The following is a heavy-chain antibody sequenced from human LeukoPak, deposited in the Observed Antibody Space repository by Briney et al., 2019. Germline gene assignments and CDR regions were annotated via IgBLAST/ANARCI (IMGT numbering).Heavy chain of an antibody. Sequence: SEILSLTCTVSGGSISSSSYYWAWIRQPPGKGLEWIGSIYYSGTTYYTPSLKSRVTISLDTSKNQSSLILTSVTAADTAVYYCASDNYDSSGYYSLGYWGQGTLVTVSS. V-gene: IGHV4-39*07. CDR3: ASDNYDSSGYYSLGY. CDR1: GGSISSSSYY. CDR2: IYYSGTT. D-gene: IGHD3-22*01. J-gene: IGHJ4*02.